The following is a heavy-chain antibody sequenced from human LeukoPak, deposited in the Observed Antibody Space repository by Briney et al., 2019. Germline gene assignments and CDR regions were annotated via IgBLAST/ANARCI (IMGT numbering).Heavy chain of an antibody. V-gene: IGHV3-48*02. J-gene: IGHJ3*02. CDR1: GFTFTTYN. Sequence: GGSLRLSCAASGFTFTTYNMNWVRQAPGNGLEWVSYISSSSGTIYYADSVKGRFTISRDNAKNSLYLQMNSLRDEDTAVYYCARDFYGDWAFDIWGQGTMVTVSS. CDR3: ARDFYGDWAFDI. D-gene: IGHD4-17*01. CDR2: ISSSSGTI.